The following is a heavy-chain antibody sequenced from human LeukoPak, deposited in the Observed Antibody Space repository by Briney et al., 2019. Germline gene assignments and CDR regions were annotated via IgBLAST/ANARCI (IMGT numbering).Heavy chain of an antibody. Sequence: ASVKVSCKASEYTFTDYYIHWIRQAPGQGLEWMGRISPNTGGTDHAQEFRDKITMTRDTSISTAYIELSRLISDDTAVYYCASLAFDYYDSSGYELWGQGTLVTVSS. D-gene: IGHD3-22*01. CDR1: EYTFTDYY. V-gene: IGHV1-2*06. CDR3: ASLAFDYYDSSGYEL. J-gene: IGHJ4*02. CDR2: ISPNTGGT.